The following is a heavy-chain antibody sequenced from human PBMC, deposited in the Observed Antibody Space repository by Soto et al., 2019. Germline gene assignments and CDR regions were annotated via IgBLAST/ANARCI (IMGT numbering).Heavy chain of an antibody. J-gene: IGHJ5*02. CDR3: VRDATKTLRACFDP. CDR2: IYATGTT. V-gene: IGHV4-4*07. Sequence: ETLSLTCTVSGASISGYYWSWIRKSAGKGLEWIGRIYATGTTDYNPSPKSRVMMSVDTSKKQFSLKLRSVTAADTAVYYCVRDATKTLRACFDPWGQGISVTVSS. D-gene: IGHD1-1*01. CDR1: GASISGYY.